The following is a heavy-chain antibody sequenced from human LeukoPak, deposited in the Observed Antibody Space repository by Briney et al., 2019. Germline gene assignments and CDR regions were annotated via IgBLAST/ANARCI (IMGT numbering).Heavy chain of an antibody. D-gene: IGHD6-13*01. CDR3: ARWQQLVFFDY. Sequence: SETLSLTCAVYGGSFSGYYWSWIRQPPGKGLEWIGEINHSGSTNYNPSLKSRVTISVDTSKNQFSLKLSSVTAADTAVYYCARWQQLVFFDYWGQGTLVTISS. J-gene: IGHJ4*02. CDR1: GGSFSGYY. CDR2: INHSGST. V-gene: IGHV4-34*01.